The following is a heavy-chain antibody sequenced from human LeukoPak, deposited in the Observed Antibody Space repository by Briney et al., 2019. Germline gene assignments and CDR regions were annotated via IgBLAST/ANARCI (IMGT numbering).Heavy chain of an antibody. CDR2: IKQDGSEK. D-gene: IGHD2-8*01. CDR3: ARLMTSEVGFDY. Sequence: GGSLRLSCAASGFTFSSYWMSWVRQAPGKGLEWVASIKQDGSEKYYVDSVKGRFSISRDNAKNSLYLQMNRLRAEDTAVYYCARLMTSEVGFDYWGQGTLVTVSS. V-gene: IGHV3-7*05. J-gene: IGHJ4*02. CDR1: GFTFSSYW.